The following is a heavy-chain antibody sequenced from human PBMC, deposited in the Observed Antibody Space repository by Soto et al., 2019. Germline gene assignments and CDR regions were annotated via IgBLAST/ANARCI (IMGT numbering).Heavy chain of an antibody. CDR3: ASSLRGYSGYDPYGAFDC. CDR2: INPNSGGT. J-gene: IGHJ4*02. V-gene: IGHV1-2*04. Sequence: QVQLVQSGAEVKKPGASVKVSCKASGCTFTGYYMHWVRQAPGQGLEWMGWINPNSGGTNYAQKFQGWVTMSRDTSISTAYSELSRLRSVDTAVYYWASSLRGYSGYDPYGAFDCWGQGSLVTVSS. CDR1: GCTFTGYY. D-gene: IGHD5-12*01.